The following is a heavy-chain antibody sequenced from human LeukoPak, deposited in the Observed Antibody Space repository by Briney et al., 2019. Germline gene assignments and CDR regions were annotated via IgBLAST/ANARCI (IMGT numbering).Heavy chain of an antibody. CDR3: AKDKGGTGEQLGFAY. J-gene: IGHJ4*02. Sequence: PGGSLRLSCAASGFTFDDYTMHWVRQAPGKGLEWVSLISWDGGSTYYADSVKGRFTISRDNSKNSLYLQMTSLRTEDTALYYCAKDKGGTGEQLGFAYWGQGTLVTVSS. CDR2: ISWDGGST. D-gene: IGHD6-13*01. CDR1: GFTFDDYT. V-gene: IGHV3-43*01.